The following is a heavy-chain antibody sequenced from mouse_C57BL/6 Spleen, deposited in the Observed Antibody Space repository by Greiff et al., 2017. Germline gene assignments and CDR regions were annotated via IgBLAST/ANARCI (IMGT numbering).Heavy chain of an antibody. J-gene: IGHJ2*01. D-gene: IGHD2-2*01. CDR3: AGGYDAVDY. CDR1: GYTFTSYW. CDR2: IDPSDSYT. V-gene: IGHV1-59*01. Sequence: QVQLQQPGAELVRPGTSVKLSCKASGYTFTSYWMHWVKQRPGQGLEWIGVIDPSDSYTNYNQKFNGKGTLTVDTSSSTAYMQLRILTSEDSAVYYCAGGYDAVDYWGQGTTLTVSS.